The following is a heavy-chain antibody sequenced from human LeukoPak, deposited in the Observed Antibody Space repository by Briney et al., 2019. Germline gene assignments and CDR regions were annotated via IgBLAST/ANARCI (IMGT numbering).Heavy chain of an antibody. D-gene: IGHD3-9*01. J-gene: IGHJ4*02. CDR1: GFTFSNYA. Sequence: GASLRLSCAASGFTFSNYAMSWVRQAPGKGLEWVSAITGSGGGTYYADSVKGRFTISRDNSKNTPYLQMNSLRAEDTAVYYCAKWGDYDVLTGYYDPDYWGQGTLVTVSS. CDR2: ITGSGGGT. CDR3: AKWGDYDVLTGYYDPDY. V-gene: IGHV3-23*01.